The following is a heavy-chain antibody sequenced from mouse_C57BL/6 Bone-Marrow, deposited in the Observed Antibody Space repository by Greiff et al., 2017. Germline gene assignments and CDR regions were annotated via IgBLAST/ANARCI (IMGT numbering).Heavy chain of an antibody. CDR3: ARSASLPGFAN. Sequence: QVQLQQPGAELVMPGASVKLSCKASGYTFTSYWMHWVKQRPGQGLEWIGEIDPSDSYTNYNQKFKGKSTLTVDKSSSTAYMQLSSLTSEDSAVYYCARSASLPGFANWGRGTLVTVTA. J-gene: IGHJ3*01. D-gene: IGHD6-1*01. CDR2: IDPSDSYT. V-gene: IGHV1-69*01. CDR1: GYTFTSYW.